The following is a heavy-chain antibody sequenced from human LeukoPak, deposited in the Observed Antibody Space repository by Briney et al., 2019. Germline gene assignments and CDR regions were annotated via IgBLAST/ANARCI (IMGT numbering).Heavy chain of an antibody. CDR2: INHSRST. CDR3: ARGRSRKLTTSRRDAFDI. V-gene: IGHV4-34*01. D-gene: IGHD1-14*01. J-gene: IGHJ3*02. Sequence: SETLSLTCAVYGGSFSGYYWSWIRQPPGKGLEWIGEINHSRSTNYNPSLKSRVTISVDTSKKQFSLKLSSLTAAHTAVYYCARGRSRKLTTSRRDAFDIWGQGTMVTVSS. CDR1: GGSFSGYY.